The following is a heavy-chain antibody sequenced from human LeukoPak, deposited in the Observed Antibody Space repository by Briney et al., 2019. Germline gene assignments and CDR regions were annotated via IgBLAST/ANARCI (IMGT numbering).Heavy chain of an antibody. J-gene: IGHJ5*02. CDR3: ARGGYYGSGNDFRFDP. D-gene: IGHD3-10*01. CDR1: GYSISSNYY. Sequence: PSETLSLTCTVSGYSISSNYYWGWIRQPPGKGLEWIGYIYYSGSTNYKPSLKSRVTISVDTSKNQFSLKLNSVTAADTAVYYCARGGYYGSGNDFRFDPWGQGTLVTVSS. V-gene: IGHV4-61*01. CDR2: IYYSGST.